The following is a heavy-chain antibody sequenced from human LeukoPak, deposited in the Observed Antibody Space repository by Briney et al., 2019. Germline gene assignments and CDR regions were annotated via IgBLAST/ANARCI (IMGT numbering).Heavy chain of an antibody. D-gene: IGHD1-26*01. CDR2: ISGSSGST. Sequence: PGGSLRLSCAASGFTFSSYAMSWVRQAPGKGLEWVSAISGSSGSTYYADSVKGRFTISRDNSKNTLYLQMNSLRAEDTAVYYCAKGVGATSCFDYWGQGTLVTVSS. CDR3: AKGVGATSCFDY. CDR1: GFTFSSYA. V-gene: IGHV3-23*01. J-gene: IGHJ4*02.